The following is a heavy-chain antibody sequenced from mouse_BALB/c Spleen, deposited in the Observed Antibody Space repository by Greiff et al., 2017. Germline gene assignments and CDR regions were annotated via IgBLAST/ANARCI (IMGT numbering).Heavy chain of an antibody. CDR1: GFSLTGYG. V-gene: IGHV2-6-7*01. D-gene: IGHD2-4*01. Sequence: QVQLKESGPGLVAPSQSLSITCTASGFSLTGYGVNWVRQPPGKGLEWLGMIWGDGSTDYNSALKSRLSISKDNSKSQVFLKMNSLQTDDTARYYCARGYDYDDAMDYWGQGTSVTVSS. J-gene: IGHJ4*01. CDR3: ARGYDYDDAMDY. CDR2: IWGDGST.